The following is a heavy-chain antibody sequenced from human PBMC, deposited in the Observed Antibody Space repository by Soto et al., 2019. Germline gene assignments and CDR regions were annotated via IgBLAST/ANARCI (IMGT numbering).Heavy chain of an antibody. D-gene: IGHD1-1*01. J-gene: IGHJ3*02. V-gene: IGHV4-34*01. CDR2: MSHSGGT. CDR3: ARVERGTATTVVDAFDI. CDR1: GGSVNSGNYY. Sequence: QVQLQQWGAGLLKPSETLSPTCAVFGGSVNSGNYYSSWIRQPPGKGLEWIGEMSHSGGTHFNPSLKSRVTISVDTSKNQFSLKMSSVTAADTALYYCARVERGTATTVVDAFDIWGPGTMVTVSS.